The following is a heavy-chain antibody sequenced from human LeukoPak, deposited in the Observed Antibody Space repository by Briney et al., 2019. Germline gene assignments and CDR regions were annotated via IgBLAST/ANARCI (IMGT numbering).Heavy chain of an antibody. D-gene: IGHD3-9*01. CDR2: MNPNSGNT. V-gene: IGHV1-8*01. CDR1: GYTFTSYD. J-gene: IGHJ4*02. Sequence: ASVKVSCKASGYTFTSYDINWVRQATGQGLEWMGWMNPNSGNTGYAQKFQGRVTMTRNTSISTAYMELSSLRSEDTAVYYCARLVNRYRGCHGGCHWGQGTLVTVSS. CDR3: ARLVNRYRGCHGGCH.